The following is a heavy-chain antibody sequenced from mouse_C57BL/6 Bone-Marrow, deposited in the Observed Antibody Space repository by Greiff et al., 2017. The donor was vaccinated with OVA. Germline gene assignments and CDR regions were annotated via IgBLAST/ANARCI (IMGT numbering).Heavy chain of an antibody. CDR1: GFSLTSYG. Sequence: QVQLQQSGPGLVQPSQRLSITCTVSGFSLTSYGVHWVRQSPGKGLEWLGVIWSGGSTDYNAAFISRLSISKDNSKSQVFFKMNSLKADDTAIYYCASYYYGSSFAYWGQGTLVTVSA. CDR2: IWSGGST. J-gene: IGHJ3*01. D-gene: IGHD1-1*01. CDR3: ASYYYGSSFAY. V-gene: IGHV2-2*01.